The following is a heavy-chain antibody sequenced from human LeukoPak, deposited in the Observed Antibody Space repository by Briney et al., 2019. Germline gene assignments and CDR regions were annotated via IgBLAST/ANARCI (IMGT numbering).Heavy chain of an antibody. J-gene: IGHJ6*04. V-gene: IGHV3-30*04. CDR2: ISYDGNNK. D-gene: IGHD2-15*01. CDR3: ARDRCSGGSCRAYNYYYGLDV. Sequence: PGGSLRLSCAASGFTFSSYVMHWVRQTPGKGLEWVAVISYDGNNKYYADSVKGRFTISRDNSKNTLYLQMNSLRPEDTSVYYCARDRCSGGSCRAYNYYYGLDVWGEGTTVTVSS. CDR1: GFTFSSYV.